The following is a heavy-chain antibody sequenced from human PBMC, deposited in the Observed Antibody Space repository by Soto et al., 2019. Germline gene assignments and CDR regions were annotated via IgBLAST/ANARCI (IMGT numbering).Heavy chain of an antibody. D-gene: IGHD2-2*01. J-gene: IGHJ4*02. V-gene: IGHV3-23*01. CDR3: AKDRLTIVVVPAANDY. CDR2: ISGSGGST. CDR1: GFTFSDYY. Sequence: GGSLRLSCAASGFTFSDYYMSWIRQAPGKGLEWVSAISGSGGSTYYADSVKGRFTISRDNSKNTLYLQMNSLRAEDTAVYYCAKDRLTIVVVPAANDYWGQGTLVTVSS.